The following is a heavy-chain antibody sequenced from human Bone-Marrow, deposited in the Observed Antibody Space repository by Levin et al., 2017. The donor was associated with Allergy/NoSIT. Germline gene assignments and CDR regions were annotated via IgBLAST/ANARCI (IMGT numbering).Heavy chain of an antibody. Sequence: KPGGSLRLSCAASGFTFSDFYMSWIRQAPGKGLQWVAYISTKGRYIKYADSVRGRFTISRDNAKNSLDLQMNSLRTEDSAVYYCARFLAAATNYYYGMDVWGQGTTVTVSS. CDR1: GFTFSDFY. V-gene: IGHV3-11*03. D-gene: IGHD6-13*01. CDR2: ISTKGRYI. CDR3: ARFLAAATNYYYGMDV. J-gene: IGHJ6*02.